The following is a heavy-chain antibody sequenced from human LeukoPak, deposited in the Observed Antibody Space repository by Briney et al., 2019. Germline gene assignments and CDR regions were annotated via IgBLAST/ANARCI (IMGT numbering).Heavy chain of an antibody. D-gene: IGHD5-18*01. Sequence: PGGSLRLSCVVSGLTFSNYSMNWVRQAPGKGLEWVSYISSSGRNIYYADSVKGRFTISRDNAKNSLYLQMNSLRAEDTAVYYCARDLVQLWSKDFWGQGTLVTVSS. CDR2: ISSSGRNI. V-gene: IGHV3-48*04. CDR3: ARDLVQLWSKDF. J-gene: IGHJ4*02. CDR1: GLTFSNYS.